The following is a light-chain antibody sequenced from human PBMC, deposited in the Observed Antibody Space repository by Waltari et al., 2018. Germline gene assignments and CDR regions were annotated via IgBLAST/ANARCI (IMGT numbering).Light chain of an antibody. Sequence: IQMTHSPSTLSASVGDRVTITCRASQSISSWLAWYQQKPGKAPKLLIYKASSLQSGVPSRFSGSGSGTEFTLTISSLQPDDFATYYCQQYKSYRTFGQGTKVEIK. J-gene: IGKJ1*01. CDR2: KAS. CDR1: QSISSW. V-gene: IGKV1-5*03. CDR3: QQYKSYRT.